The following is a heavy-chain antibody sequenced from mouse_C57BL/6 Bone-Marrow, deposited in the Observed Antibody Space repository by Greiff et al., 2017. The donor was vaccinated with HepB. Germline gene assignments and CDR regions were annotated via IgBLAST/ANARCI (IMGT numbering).Heavy chain of an antibody. V-gene: IGHV14-3*01. Sequence: EVQLQQSVAELVRPGASVKLSCTASGFNIKNTYMHWVKQRPEQGLEWIGRIDPANGNTKYAPKFQGKATITADTSSNTAYLQLSSLTSEDTAIYYCASPSTVVATSPEFAYWGQGTLVTVSA. J-gene: IGHJ3*01. CDR2: IDPANGNT. CDR3: ASPSTVVATSPEFAY. CDR1: GFNIKNTY. D-gene: IGHD1-1*01.